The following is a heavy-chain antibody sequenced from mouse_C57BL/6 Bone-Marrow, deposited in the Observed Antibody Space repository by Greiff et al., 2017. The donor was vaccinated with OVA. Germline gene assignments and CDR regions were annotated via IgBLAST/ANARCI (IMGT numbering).Heavy chain of an antibody. D-gene: IGHD1-1*01. CDR3: VRDYYGSSYVGFAY. V-gene: IGHV10-3*01. CDR2: IRSKSSNYAT. Sequence: EVQGVESGGGLVQPKGSLKLSCAASGFTFNTYAMHWVRQAPGQGLEWVARIRSKSSNYATYYADSVKDRFTISRDDSQSMLYLQMNNLKTEDTAMYYCVRDYYGSSYVGFAYWGKGTLVTVSA. CDR1: GFTFNTYA. J-gene: IGHJ3*01.